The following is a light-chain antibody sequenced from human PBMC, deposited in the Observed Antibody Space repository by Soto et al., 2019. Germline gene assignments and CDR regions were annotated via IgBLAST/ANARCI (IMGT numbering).Light chain of an antibody. CDR3: QRYNSYPIT. J-gene: IGKJ5*01. Sequence: DIQMTQSPSTLSASVGDRVTITCRASQSISSWLAWYQQRPGQAPKLLIYDASRLESGVPSRFSGTGSGTEFTLTISSLQPDDFATDYCQRYNSYPITCGQGTRREFK. V-gene: IGKV1-5*01. CDR2: DAS. CDR1: QSISSW.